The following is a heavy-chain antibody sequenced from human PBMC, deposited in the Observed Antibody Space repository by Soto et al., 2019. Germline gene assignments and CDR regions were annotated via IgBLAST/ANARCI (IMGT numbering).Heavy chain of an antibody. D-gene: IGHD3-10*01. Sequence: GGSLRLSCEASGFTFSDYYMSWIRQVPGKGLEWVSYISIGGTPIYYADSVKGRFTISRGNAQNSLYLHMTSLTAEDTALYYCVRGPEELVYYNSIDVWGQGTTVTVSS. V-gene: IGHV3-11*01. CDR2: ISIGGTPI. CDR3: VRGPEELVYYNSIDV. J-gene: IGHJ6*02. CDR1: GFTFSDYY.